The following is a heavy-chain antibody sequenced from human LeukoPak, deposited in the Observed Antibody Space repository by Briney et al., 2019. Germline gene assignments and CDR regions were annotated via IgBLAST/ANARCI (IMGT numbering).Heavy chain of an antibody. CDR1: GFTFSSYA. V-gene: IGHV3-23*01. Sequence: PGGSLRLSCAASGFTFSSYAMSWVRQAPGKGLEWVSAISGSGGSTYYADSVKGRFTISRDNSKNTLYLQMNSLRAEDTAVYYCAKSDSPRGSSSWYYWFDPWGQGTLVTVSS. J-gene: IGHJ5*02. CDR3: AKSDSPRGSSSWYYWFDP. D-gene: IGHD6-13*01. CDR2: ISGSGGST.